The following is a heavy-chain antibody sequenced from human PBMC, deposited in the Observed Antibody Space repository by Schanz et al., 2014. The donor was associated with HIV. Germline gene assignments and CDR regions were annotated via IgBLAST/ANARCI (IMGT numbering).Heavy chain of an antibody. CDR1: GFTFSSFG. D-gene: IGHD6-19*01. CDR3: AKSHKHDSSDYYRFYYFGMDV. Sequence: QVQLVESGGGVVRPGRSLRLSCAASGFTFSSFGMHWVRQTPGKGLEWVAAISFDGSHKYSADSVKGRFTISRDDSSDTLYLQMNSLRPEDTAVYYCAKSHKHDSSDYYRFYYFGMDVWGQGTTVTVSS. V-gene: IGHV3-30*18. J-gene: IGHJ6*02. CDR2: ISFDGSHK.